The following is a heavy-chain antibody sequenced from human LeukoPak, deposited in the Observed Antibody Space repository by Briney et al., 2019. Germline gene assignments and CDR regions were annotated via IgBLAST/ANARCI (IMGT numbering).Heavy chain of an antibody. V-gene: IGHV3-7*01. CDR1: GFTFSSHW. CDR3: ARYIACIDSGGGGTDAFDM. Sequence: PGGSLRLSCAASGFTFSSHWMTWVRQAPGMGLEWVANIKHDGSEKYYVDSVKGRFTISRDNAKNSLYLQMNSLRAEDTAVYYCARYIACIDSGGGGTDAFDMWGQGTMVSVSS. CDR2: IKHDGSEK. J-gene: IGHJ3*02. D-gene: IGHD4/OR15-4a*01.